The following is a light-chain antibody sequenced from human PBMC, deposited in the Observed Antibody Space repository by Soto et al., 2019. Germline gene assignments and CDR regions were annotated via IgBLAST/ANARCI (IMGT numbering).Light chain of an antibody. CDR2: AAS. J-gene: IGKJ2*01. CDR3: QQYNSYSYT. V-gene: IGKV1-5*03. CDR1: QSIGEW. Sequence: DIQMTQSPSTLSASVGDRVTITCRASQSIGEWLAWFQQKPAKAPKLLIFAASTLDSGVPPRFSGSGSGTDFTLTISSLQPDDFESYFCQQYNSYSYTFGQGTKLEIK.